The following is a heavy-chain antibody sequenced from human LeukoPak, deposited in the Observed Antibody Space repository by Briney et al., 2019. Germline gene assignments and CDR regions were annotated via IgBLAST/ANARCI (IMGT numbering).Heavy chain of an antibody. CDR1: GYTFTGYY. Sequence: ASVKVSCKASGYTFTGYYMHWVRQAPGQGLEWMGWINPNSGGTNYAQKFQGRVTMTRDTSTSTAYMELSRLRSDDTAVYYCARELLRRKVIDYWGQGTLVTVSS. CDR3: ARELLRRKVIDY. D-gene: IGHD4-17*01. CDR2: INPNSGGT. J-gene: IGHJ4*02. V-gene: IGHV1-2*02.